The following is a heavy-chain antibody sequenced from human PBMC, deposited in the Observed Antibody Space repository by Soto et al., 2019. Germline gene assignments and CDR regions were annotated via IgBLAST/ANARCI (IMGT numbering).Heavy chain of an antibody. CDR1: GYTFTSYY. V-gene: IGHV1-46*03. D-gene: IGHD7-27*01. CDR2: INPTGGIT. J-gene: IGHJ4*02. Sequence: QVQLVQSGAEVKKPGASVKVSCKASGYTFTSYYIHWVRQAPGQGLEWMGTINPTGGITTYAQKFQGRVTMTRDTSTSTVYMELSSLRSEDTAVYHCARAQAWGIHDYRGQGTLVTVSS. CDR3: ARAQAWGIHDY.